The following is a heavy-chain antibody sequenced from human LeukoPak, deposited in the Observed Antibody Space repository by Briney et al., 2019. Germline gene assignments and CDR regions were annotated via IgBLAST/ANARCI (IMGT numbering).Heavy chain of an antibody. CDR3: ARDPEVRGPSVVDY. V-gene: IGHV1-18*01. D-gene: IGHD3-10*01. CDR1: GYTFTSYG. J-gene: IGHJ4*02. CDR2: ISAYIGNT. Sequence: ASVKVSCKASGYTFTSYGISWVRQAPGQGLEWMGWISAYIGNTNYAQKLQGRVTMTTDTSTSTAYMELRSLRSDDTAVYYCARDPEVRGPSVVDYWGQGTLVTVSS.